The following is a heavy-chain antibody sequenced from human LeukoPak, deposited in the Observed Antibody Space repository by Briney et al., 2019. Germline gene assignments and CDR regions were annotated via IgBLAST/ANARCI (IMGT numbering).Heavy chain of an antibody. CDR2: ITGSGGST. D-gene: IGHD3-10*01. V-gene: IGHV3-23*01. J-gene: IGHJ6*03. Sequence: GGSLRLSCAASGFTFSSYVMSWVRQAPGKGLEWVSAITGSGGSTYYADSVKGRFTISRDNSKNTLYLQLSSLRAEDTAVYYCAKAGDSNYYYYSMDVWGKGTTVTVSS. CDR1: GFTFSSYV. CDR3: AKAGDSNYYYYSMDV.